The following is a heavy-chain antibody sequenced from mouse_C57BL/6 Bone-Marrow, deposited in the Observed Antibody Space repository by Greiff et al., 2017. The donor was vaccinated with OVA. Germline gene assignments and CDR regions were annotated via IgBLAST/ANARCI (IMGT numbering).Heavy chain of an antibody. CDR2: IYPGDGDT. Sequence: QVQLQQSGPELVKPGASVKISCKASGYAFSSSWMNWVKQRPGKGLEWIGRIYPGDGDTNYNGKFKGKATLTADKSSSTAYMQLSSLTSEDSAVYFCARSGYGSSYVGYWGQGTTLTVSS. CDR1: GYAFSSSW. V-gene: IGHV1-82*01. CDR3: ARSGYGSSYVGY. J-gene: IGHJ2*01. D-gene: IGHD1-1*01.